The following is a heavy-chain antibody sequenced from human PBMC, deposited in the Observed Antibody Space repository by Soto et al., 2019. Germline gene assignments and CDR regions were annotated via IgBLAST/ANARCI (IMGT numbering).Heavy chain of an antibody. V-gene: IGHV4-39*01. D-gene: IGHD2-15*01. CDR3: ARKDIVVVVAATPKPCYYYYMDV. J-gene: IGHJ6*03. CDR2: IFYSGST. Sequence: PSETLSLTCNVSGGSISTSRSYWAWIRQPPGKGLEWLANIFYSGSTYYNPSLASRVTVAVDTSKNQFSLKLSSVTAADTAVYYCARKDIVVVVAATPKPCYYYYMDVWGKGTTVTVSS. CDR1: GGSISTSRSY.